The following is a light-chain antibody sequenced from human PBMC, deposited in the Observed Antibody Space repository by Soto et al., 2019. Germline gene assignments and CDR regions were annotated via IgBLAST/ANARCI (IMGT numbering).Light chain of an antibody. CDR1: SSDVGGYNY. V-gene: IGLV2-14*01. CDR3: SSYTSSSTLEV. Sequence: SVLTQPAPLSGSPGQSITISCTGTSSDVGGYNYVSWYQQHPGKAPKLMIYDVSNRPSGVSNRFSGSKSGNTASLTISGLQAEDEADYYCSSYTSSSTLEVFGTGTKVTVL. CDR2: DVS. J-gene: IGLJ1*01.